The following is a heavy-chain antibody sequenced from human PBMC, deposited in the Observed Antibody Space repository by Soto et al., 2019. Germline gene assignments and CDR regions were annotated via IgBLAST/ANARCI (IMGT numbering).Heavy chain of an antibody. CDR3: ARAVVGEAAIRN. CDR1: GGSFSNFV. J-gene: IGHJ4*02. D-gene: IGHD1-26*01. V-gene: IGHV1-69*01. Sequence: QVQMVQSGAEVKKTGSSVNVSCKASGGSFSNFVISWLRQAPGQGREWMGGIIPNFGTTNYAQKFQGKVTITADETTRTAYLELSGLTSEDTSVYYCARAVVGEAAIRNCGQGVLVTVSS. CDR2: IIPNFGTT.